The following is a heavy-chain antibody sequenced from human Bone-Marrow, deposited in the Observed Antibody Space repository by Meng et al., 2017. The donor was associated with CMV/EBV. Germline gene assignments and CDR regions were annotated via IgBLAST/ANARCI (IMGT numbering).Heavy chain of an antibody. CDR1: GGTFSSYA. V-gene: IGHV1-69*12. D-gene: IGHD6-19*01. CDR2: IIPIFGTA. CDR3: ARDLPFGSHSSGWQCFDY. Sequence: QVQLVQSGAEVKKPGSSVKVSCKASGGTFSSYAISWVRQAPGQGLEWMGGIIPIFGTANYAQKFQGRVTITADESTSTAYMELSSLRSEDTAVYYCARDLPFGSHSSGWQCFDYWGQGTLVTVSS. J-gene: IGHJ4*02.